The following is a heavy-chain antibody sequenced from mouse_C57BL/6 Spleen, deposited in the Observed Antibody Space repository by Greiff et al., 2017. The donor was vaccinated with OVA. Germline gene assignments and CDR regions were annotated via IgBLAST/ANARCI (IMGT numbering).Heavy chain of an antibody. V-gene: IGHV1-15*01. Sequence: QVQLQQSGAELVRPGASVTLSCKASGYTFTDYEMHWVKQTPVHGLEWIGAIDPETGGTAYNQKFKGKAILTADKSSSTAFMELRSLTSEDSAVDYCTRGSVLLWGFAYWGQGTLVTVSA. CDR3: TRGSVLLWGFAY. D-gene: IGHD2-10*01. CDR1: GYTFTDYE. CDR2: IDPETGGT. J-gene: IGHJ3*01.